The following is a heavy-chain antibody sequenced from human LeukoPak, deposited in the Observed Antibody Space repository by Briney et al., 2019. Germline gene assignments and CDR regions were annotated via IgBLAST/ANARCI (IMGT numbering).Heavy chain of an antibody. Sequence: SGTLSLTCAVSGGPISSSNWWSWVRQPPGKGLEWIGSIYYSGSTYYNPSLKSRVTISVDTSKNQFSLKLSPVTAADTAVYYCARASVGWLEGAFDIWGQGTMVTVSS. CDR2: IYYSGST. CDR1: GGPISSSNW. CDR3: ARASVGWLEGAFDI. J-gene: IGHJ3*02. V-gene: IGHV4-4*02. D-gene: IGHD3-22*01.